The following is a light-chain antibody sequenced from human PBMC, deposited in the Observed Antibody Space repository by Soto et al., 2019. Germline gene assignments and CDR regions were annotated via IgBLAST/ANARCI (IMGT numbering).Light chain of an antibody. Sequence: LTQPASVSGSPGQSITISCTGSSSDVGGYNYVSWYQQHPGKAPKLIIYGVNNRPSGVSNRFSGSKSGNTASLTISGLQVEDEADYYCTSYTSTAAYAIGTGTKVTVL. J-gene: IGLJ1*01. CDR3: TSYTSTAAYA. CDR1: SSDVGGYNY. V-gene: IGLV2-14*03. CDR2: GVN.